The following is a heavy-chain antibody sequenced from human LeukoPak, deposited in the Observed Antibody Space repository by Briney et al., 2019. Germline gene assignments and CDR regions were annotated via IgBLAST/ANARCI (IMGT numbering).Heavy chain of an antibody. CDR2: IIPIPDIA. V-gene: IGHV1-69*04. Sequence: SSVKVSCKASGGTFSSYALSWVRQAPGQGLEWMGRIIPIPDIANYAQKFQGRVTITADESTGTAYMKLSSLRSEDTAIYYCARDNPPYCNGGSCYSYWGQGTLVTISS. CDR1: GGTFSSYA. CDR3: ARDNPPYCNGGSCYSY. D-gene: IGHD2-15*01. J-gene: IGHJ4*02.